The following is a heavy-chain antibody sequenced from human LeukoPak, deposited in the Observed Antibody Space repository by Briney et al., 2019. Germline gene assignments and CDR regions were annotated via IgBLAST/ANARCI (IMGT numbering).Heavy chain of an antibody. CDR1: GFTFDDYG. D-gene: IGHD3-10*01. CDR2: INWNGGST. J-gene: IGHJ4*02. V-gene: IGHV3-20*04. Sequence: GGSLRLSCAASGFTFDDYGMSWVRHAPGKGLEWVSGINWNGGSTGYADSVKGRFTISRDNAQNSLYLQMNSLRAEDTAVYFCARIPYGSGNQFDYWGQGTLVSVSS. CDR3: ARIPYGSGNQFDY.